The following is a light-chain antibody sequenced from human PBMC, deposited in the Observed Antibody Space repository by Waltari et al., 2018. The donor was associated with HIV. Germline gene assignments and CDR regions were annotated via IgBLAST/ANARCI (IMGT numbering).Light chain of an antibody. CDR3: GTWDTNLSVAL. CDR1: RSNIGNRY. CDR2: DDD. Sequence: QSVLTQPPSVSAAPGQKVTISCSGSRSNIGNRYVSWYQQTPGTAPKLLIYDDDKRPSGIPDRFSGSKSGTSATLGITGLQTGDEADYYCGTWDTNLSVALFGGGTKLTVL. V-gene: IGLV1-51*01. J-gene: IGLJ2*01.